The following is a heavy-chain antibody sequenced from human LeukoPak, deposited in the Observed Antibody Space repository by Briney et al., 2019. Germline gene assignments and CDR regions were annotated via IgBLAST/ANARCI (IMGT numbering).Heavy chain of an antibody. V-gene: IGHV1-69*01. CDR2: IIPIFGTT. J-gene: IGHJ4*02. Sequence: SVKVSCKASGGTFSSNGVSWVRQAPGQGLEWMGGIIPIFGTTNYAQKFQGRVTMTADESTSTAYMALSSLRSDDTAVYYCAREYTAEMTGNLGYWGQGTLVTVSS. CDR1: GGTFSSNG. CDR3: AREYTAEMTGNLGY. D-gene: IGHD3-9*01.